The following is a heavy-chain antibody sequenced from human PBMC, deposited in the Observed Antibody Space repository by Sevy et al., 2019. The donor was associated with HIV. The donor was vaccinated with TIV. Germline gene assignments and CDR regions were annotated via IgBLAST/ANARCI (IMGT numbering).Heavy chain of an antibody. CDR3: AKDLQGESYYDYIWGSYRPLGMDV. CDR2: ISYDGSNK. D-gene: IGHD3-16*02. V-gene: IGHV3-30*18. J-gene: IGHJ6*02. Sequence: GGSLRLSCAASGFTFSSYGMHWVRQAPGKGLEWVAVISYDGSNKYYADSVKGRFTISRDSSKNTLYLQMNSLRAEDTAVYYCAKDLQGESYYDYIWGSYRPLGMDVWGQGTTVTVSS. CDR1: GFTFSSYG.